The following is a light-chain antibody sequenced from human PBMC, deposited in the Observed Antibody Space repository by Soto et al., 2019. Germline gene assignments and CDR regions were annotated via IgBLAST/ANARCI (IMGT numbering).Light chain of an antibody. CDR1: QGIRND. J-gene: IGKJ1*01. Sequence: DIQMTQSPSSLSASVGDRVTITCRASQGIRNDLNWYQEKPGKAPKRLIYSASSLQSGVPSRFSGSGSGTEFTLTISSLQPEDIATYYCLQHNTYPWTFGQGTKVEI. V-gene: IGKV1-17*01. CDR2: SAS. CDR3: LQHNTYPWT.